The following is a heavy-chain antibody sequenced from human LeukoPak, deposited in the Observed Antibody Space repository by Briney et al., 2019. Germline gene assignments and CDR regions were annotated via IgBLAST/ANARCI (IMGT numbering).Heavy chain of an antibody. V-gene: IGHV4-30-4*01. Sequence: PSQTLSLTCTVSGGSISSGDYYWSWIRQPPGKGLEWIGYIYYSGSTYYNPSLESRVTISVDTSKNQFSLKLSSVTAADTAVYYCARVIVPAAIDYWGQGTLVTVSS. CDR3: ARVIVPAAIDY. J-gene: IGHJ4*02. CDR2: IYYSGST. CDR1: GGSISSGDYY. D-gene: IGHD2-2*01.